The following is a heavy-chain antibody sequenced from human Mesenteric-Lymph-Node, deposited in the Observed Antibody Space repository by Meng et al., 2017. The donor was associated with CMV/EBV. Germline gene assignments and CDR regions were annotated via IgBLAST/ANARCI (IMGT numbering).Heavy chain of an antibody. CDR3: AGGIAAAGSRWFDP. D-gene: IGHD6-13*01. Sequence: QVQLVQAGAEVKKPGSSVKVACTASGGTFSSYPISWVRQAPGQGLEWMGRIIPILGIANYAQKFQGRVTITADKSTSTAYMELSSLRSEDTAVYYCAGGIAAAGSRWFDPWGQGTLVTVSS. CDR1: GGTFSSYP. J-gene: IGHJ5*02. CDR2: IIPILGIA. V-gene: IGHV1-69*02.